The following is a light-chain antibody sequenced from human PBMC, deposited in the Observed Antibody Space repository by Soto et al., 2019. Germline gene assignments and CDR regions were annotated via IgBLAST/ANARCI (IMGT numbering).Light chain of an antibody. CDR1: SSDVGRYNY. CDR2: DVT. J-gene: IGLJ1*01. CDR3: CSYAGGYIFV. V-gene: IGLV2-11*01. Sequence: QSALTQPRSVSGSPGQSVTISCTGTSSDVGRYNYVSWYQQHPGKAPKLIIYDVTKRPSGVPDRFSGSKSSNTASLTISGLQAEDEVDYYCCSYAGGYIFVFGTGTKVTVL.